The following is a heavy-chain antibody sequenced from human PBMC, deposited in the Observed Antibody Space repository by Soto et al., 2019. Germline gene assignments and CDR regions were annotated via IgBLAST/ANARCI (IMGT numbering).Heavy chain of an antibody. J-gene: IGHJ5*02. V-gene: IGHV1-2*02. CDR3: ARGDVRVVASFDP. CDR2: INPNSGGT. Sequence: GASVKVSCKAPGYTFTDYYIHWVRQAPGQGLEWMGWINPNSGGTNYAQKFQGRVTMTRDTSISTAYMELSRLISDDTAVYYCARGDVRVVASFDPWGQGALVTVSS. D-gene: IGHD2-15*01. CDR1: GYTFTDYY.